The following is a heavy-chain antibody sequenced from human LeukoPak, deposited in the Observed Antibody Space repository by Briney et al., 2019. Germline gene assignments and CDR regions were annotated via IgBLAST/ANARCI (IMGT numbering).Heavy chain of an antibody. CDR3: AREVRDSSSWRSYYYYYYMDV. CDR1: GFTFSSYA. Sequence: GGSLRLSCAASGFTFSSYAMSWVRQAPGKGLEWVSAISGSGGSTYYADSVKGRFTISRDNAKNSLYLQMNSLRAEDTAVYYCAREVRDSSSWRSYYYYYYMDVWGKGTTVTVSS. CDR2: ISGSGGST. D-gene: IGHD6-13*01. J-gene: IGHJ6*03. V-gene: IGHV3-23*01.